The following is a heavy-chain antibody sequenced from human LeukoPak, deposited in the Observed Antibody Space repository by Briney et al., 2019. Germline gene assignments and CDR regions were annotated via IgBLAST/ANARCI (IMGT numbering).Heavy chain of an antibody. J-gene: IGHJ4*02. D-gene: IGHD6-13*01. CDR3: AGGYSSSWGLFDY. CDR2: IYTSGSS. V-gene: IGHV4-4*07. CDR1: GDSISSYY. Sequence: SETLSLTCTVSGDSISSYYWSWIRQPAGKGLEWIGRIYTSGSSNYNPSLKSRVTMSIDTSKNQFSLKLSSVTAADTAVYYCAGGYSSSWGLFDYWGQGTLVTVSS.